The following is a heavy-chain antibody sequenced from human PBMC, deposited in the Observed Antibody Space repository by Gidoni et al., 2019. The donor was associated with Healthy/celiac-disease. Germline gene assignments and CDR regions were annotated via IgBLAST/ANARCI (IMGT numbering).Heavy chain of an antibody. CDR3: ARSGSSCWLGGFFDY. V-gene: IGHV3-30-3*01. J-gene: IGHJ4*02. D-gene: IGHD6-13*01. CDR1: GFTFSRYA. Sequence: QLQLVASGGGVVQPGSSVRLSCAASGFTFSRYAMHWVRQAPGKGLAWVAVISYDGSNKYYADYVKGRFTISRDNSKNTLYLQMNSLRAEDTAVYYCARSGSSCWLGGFFDYWGQGTLVTVSS. CDR2: ISYDGSNK.